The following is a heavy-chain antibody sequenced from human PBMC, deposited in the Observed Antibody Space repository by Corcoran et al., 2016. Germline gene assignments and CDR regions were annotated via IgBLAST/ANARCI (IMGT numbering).Heavy chain of an antibody. Sequence: EVQLVESGGGLVKPGGSLRLSCAASGFTFSSYSMNWVRQAPGKGLEWVSSISSSSSYIYYADSVKGRFTISRDNAKNSLYLQMNSLRAEDTAVYYCARLDGSYYDYWGQGTLVTVSS. CDR1: GFTFSSYS. CDR2: ISSSSSYI. CDR3: ARLDGSYYDY. D-gene: IGHD1-26*01. V-gene: IGHV3-21*01. J-gene: IGHJ4*02.